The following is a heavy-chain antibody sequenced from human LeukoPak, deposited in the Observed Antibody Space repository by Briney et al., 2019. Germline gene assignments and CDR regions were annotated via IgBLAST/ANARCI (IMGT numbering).Heavy chain of an antibody. D-gene: IGHD6-25*01. Sequence: GGSLRLSCAASGFTFTNYKMDWVRQAPGKGLEWISYISGGSGNIYYAQSLRGRFTVSRDNAKGSLWLQKDSLRVEDTAVYFCERLYGDWFDPWGPGTLVTVSS. CDR2: ISGGSGNI. CDR1: GFTFTNYK. J-gene: IGHJ5*02. V-gene: IGHV3-48*01. CDR3: ERLYGDWFDP.